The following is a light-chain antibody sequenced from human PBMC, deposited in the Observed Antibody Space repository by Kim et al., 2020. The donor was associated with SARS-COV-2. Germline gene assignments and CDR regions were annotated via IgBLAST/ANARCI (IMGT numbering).Light chain of an antibody. V-gene: IGLV4-69*01. CDR2: VNSDGSH. CDR3: QTWGTGIRV. J-gene: IGLJ2*01. CDR1: SGHSNYA. Sequence: QPVLTQSPSASASLGASVKLTCTLNSGHSNYAIAWHQQQPEKGPRYLMKVNSDGSHSKGDGIPDRFSGSSSGAERYLTISSLQSEDEADYYCQTWGTGIRVFGGGTQLTVL.